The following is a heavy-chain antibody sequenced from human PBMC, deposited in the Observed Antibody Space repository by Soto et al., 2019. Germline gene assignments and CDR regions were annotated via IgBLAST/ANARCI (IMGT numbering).Heavy chain of an antibody. Sequence: SETLSLTCAVYGGSFSGCYWSWIRQPPGKGLEWIGEINHSGSTNYNPSLKSRVTISVDTSKNQFSLKLSSVTAADTAVYYCARVVRSFDYWGRGTLVTVSS. CDR2: INHSGST. V-gene: IGHV4-34*01. D-gene: IGHD2-2*01. J-gene: IGHJ4*02. CDR3: ARVVRSFDY. CDR1: GGSFSGCY.